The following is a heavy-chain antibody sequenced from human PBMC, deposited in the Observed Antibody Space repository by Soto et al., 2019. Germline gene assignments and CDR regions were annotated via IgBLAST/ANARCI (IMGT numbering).Heavy chain of an antibody. D-gene: IGHD4-17*01. J-gene: IGHJ3*02. CDR1: GFTVSSNY. CDR3: ARVLTVTTLSGAFDI. V-gene: IGHV3-53*01. CDR2: IYSGVST. Sequence: PGGSLRLSCAASGFTVSSNYMSWVRQAPGKGLEWVSVIYSGVSTYYADSVEGRFTISRDNSKNTLYLQMNSLRAEDTAVYYCARVLTVTTLSGAFDIWGQGTMVTVSS.